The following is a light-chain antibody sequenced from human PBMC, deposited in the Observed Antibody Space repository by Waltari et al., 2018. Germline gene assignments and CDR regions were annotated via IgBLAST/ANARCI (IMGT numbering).Light chain of an antibody. V-gene: IGKV4-1*01. J-gene: IGKJ5*01. CDR2: WAF. CDR3: QQYASTPLT. Sequence: DIVMTQSPDSLAVSLGWRATINCQSSQSVLYSSNNKNYLAWYQQKPGQPPKLLIYWAFTRESGVPDRFSGSGSGTDFTLTISSLQAEDVAVYYCQQYASTPLTFGQGTRLEIK. CDR1: QSVLYSSNNKNY.